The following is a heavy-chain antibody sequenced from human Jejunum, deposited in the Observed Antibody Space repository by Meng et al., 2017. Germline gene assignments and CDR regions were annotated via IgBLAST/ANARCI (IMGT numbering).Heavy chain of an antibody. CDR3: ASQSYGAPWD. Sequence: GESLKISCAASGFTFSSYWMSWVRQAPGKGLEGVAKIKEDGSEKYYVDSVKGRFTISRDNAKNSLYLQMNSLRADDTAVYYCASQSYGAPWDWGQGTLVTVSS. V-gene: IGHV3-7*01. D-gene: IGHD4/OR15-4a*01. CDR1: GFTFSSYW. CDR2: IKEDGSEK. J-gene: IGHJ4*02.